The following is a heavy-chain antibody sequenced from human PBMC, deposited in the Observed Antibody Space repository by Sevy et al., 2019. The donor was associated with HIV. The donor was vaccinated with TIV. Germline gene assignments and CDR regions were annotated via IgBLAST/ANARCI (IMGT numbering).Heavy chain of an antibody. CDR1: GFTLSDYY. Sequence: GGSQRLSCTASGFTLSDYYMSWIRQAPGKGLQWISYISGSDDSGGDDTIYYADSVKGRFTISRDNAKNSLYLQMSSLRADDTAVYYCARDHVKDGKGGDYYYHAMDVWGRGTTVTVSS. CDR3: ARDHVKDGKGGDYYYHAMDV. CDR2: ISGSDDSGGDDTI. V-gene: IGHV3-11*01. D-gene: IGHD3-16*01. J-gene: IGHJ6*02.